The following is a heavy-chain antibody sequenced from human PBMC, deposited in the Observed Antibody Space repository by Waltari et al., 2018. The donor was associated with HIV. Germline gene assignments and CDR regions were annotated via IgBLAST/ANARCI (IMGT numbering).Heavy chain of an antibody. CDR3: ARSGIVRGRSYELLAF. V-gene: IGHV1-3*01. CDR1: GYNFTSYT. CDR2: INSGNGNS. Sequence: QVLLVQSGTEVKKPGASVTISCKASGYNFTSYTVHWVRQAPGRGLEWLGWINSGNGNSRYSPGFQARLTMTRDISASTSYFVLSGLTSDDTSVYFCARSGIVRGRSYELLAFWGQGT. J-gene: IGHJ4*01. D-gene: IGHD3-16*01.